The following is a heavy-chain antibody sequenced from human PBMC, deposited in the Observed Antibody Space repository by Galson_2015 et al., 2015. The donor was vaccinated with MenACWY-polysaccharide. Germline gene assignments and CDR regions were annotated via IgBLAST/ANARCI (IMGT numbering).Heavy chain of an antibody. J-gene: IGHJ4*02. CDR1: GGSFSGYY. CDR3: ARGVGARSRFCL. D-gene: IGHD1-26*01. Sequence: ETLSLPCGVYGGSFSGYYWRWLRRPPGTGLEWVGAINTSGSTNCNPSLKSRVTISVDTSKKQFSLKLSSVTVADTAVYYCARGVGARSRFCLWGQGTLVTVSS. CDR2: INTSGST. V-gene: IGHV4-34*01.